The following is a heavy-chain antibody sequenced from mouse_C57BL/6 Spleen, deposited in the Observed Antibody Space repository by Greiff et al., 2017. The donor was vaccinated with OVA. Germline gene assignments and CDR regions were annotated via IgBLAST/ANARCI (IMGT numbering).Heavy chain of an antibody. CDR1: GYTFTSYW. CDR3: ARGPTVVADHYFDY. V-gene: IGHV1-55*01. J-gene: IGHJ2*01. CDR2: IYPGSGST. D-gene: IGHD1-1*01. Sequence: VQLQQPGAELVKPGASVKMSCKASGYTFTSYWITWVKQRPGQGLEWIGDIYPGSGSTNYNEKFKSKATLTVDTSSSTAYMQLSSLTSEDSAVYYCARGPTVVADHYFDYWGQGTTLTVSS.